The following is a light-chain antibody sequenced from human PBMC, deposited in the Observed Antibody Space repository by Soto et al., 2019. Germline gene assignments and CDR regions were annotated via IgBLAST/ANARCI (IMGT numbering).Light chain of an antibody. V-gene: IGLV2-11*01. CDR3: CSYAGTFTFV. Sequence: QSALTQPRSVSGSPGQSVTISCTGTSSDVGGYNYVSWYQQLPGKAPKLMIYDVTKRPSGVPDRFSASKSGNTASLSISGLQAEDEADYYCCSYAGTFTFVFGAGTKVTVL. CDR1: SSDVGGYNY. CDR2: DVT. J-gene: IGLJ1*01.